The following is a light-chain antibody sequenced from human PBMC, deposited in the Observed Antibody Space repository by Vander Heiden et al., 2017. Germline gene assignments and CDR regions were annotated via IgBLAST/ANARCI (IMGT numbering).Light chain of an antibody. Sequence: AIQLTQSPSSLSASVGGRLIIPCRASQGIRNYLGWYQQRPGKAPKLLIYAASSLQTGVPLRFSGSGSGTDFTLTISSLQPEDFATYYCLQDYTYPRTFGQGTKVEIK. CDR1: QGIRNY. V-gene: IGKV1-6*01. J-gene: IGKJ1*01. CDR3: LQDYTYPRT. CDR2: AAS.